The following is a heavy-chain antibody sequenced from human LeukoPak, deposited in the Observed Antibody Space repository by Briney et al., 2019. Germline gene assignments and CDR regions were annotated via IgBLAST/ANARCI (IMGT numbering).Heavy chain of an antibody. D-gene: IGHD4-17*01. J-gene: IGHJ3*02. CDR3: ARSATVTSDAFDI. Sequence: SETLSLTCAVYGGSFSGYYWSWIRQPPGKGLEWIGEINHSGSTNYNPSLKSRVTISVDTFKNQFSLKLSSVTAADTAVYYCARSATVTSDAFDIWGQGTMVTVSS. CDR2: INHSGST. V-gene: IGHV4-34*01. CDR1: GGSFSGYY.